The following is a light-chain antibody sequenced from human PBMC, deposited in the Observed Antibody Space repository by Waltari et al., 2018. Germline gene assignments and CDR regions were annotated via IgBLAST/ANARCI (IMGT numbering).Light chain of an antibody. J-gene: IGLJ3*02. Sequence: QSALTQPASVSGSPGQSITISCTGTSSDVGGYQHVSWYQHHPGKAPKLMIFEVTDRPSGVSNRFSGSKSGNTASLTISGLQAEDEADYYCSSYTTSNTWVFGGGTKVTVL. CDR2: EVT. CDR1: SSDVGGYQH. V-gene: IGLV2-14*01. CDR3: SSYTTSNTWV.